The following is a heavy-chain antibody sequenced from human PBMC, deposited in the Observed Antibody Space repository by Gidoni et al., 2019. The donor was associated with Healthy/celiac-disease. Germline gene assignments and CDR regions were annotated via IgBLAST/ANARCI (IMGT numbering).Heavy chain of an antibody. J-gene: IGHJ4*02. CDR3: ARDLGESGDDY. Sequence: QVQLQESGPGLAQPSETLSLTCTVSGGSISSYYWGWIRQPPGKGLEWIGYIYSRGSTNYNPSLKSRVTISVDTSKNQFALKLSSVTAADTAVYYCARDLGESGDDYWGQGTLVTVSS. CDR1: GGSISSYY. CDR2: IYSRGST. V-gene: IGHV4-59*01. D-gene: IGHD3-16*01.